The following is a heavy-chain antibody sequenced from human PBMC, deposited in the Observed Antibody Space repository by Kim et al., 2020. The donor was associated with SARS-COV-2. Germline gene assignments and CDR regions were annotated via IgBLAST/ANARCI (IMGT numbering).Heavy chain of an antibody. D-gene: IGHD6-13*01. V-gene: IGHV2-70*01. Sequence: YYSTALKARLTISKDTSKNQVVLTMTNMDPVDTATYYCERITAAGLGADYWGQGTLVTVSS. J-gene: IGHJ4*02. CDR3: ERITAAGLGADY.